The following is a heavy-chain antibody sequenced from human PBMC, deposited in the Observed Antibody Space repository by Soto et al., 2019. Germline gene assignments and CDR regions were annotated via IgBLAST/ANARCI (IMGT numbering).Heavy chain of an antibody. J-gene: IGHJ4*02. CDR2: ISYDGSNK. V-gene: IGHV3-30-3*01. Sequence: GGSLRLSCAASGFTFSSYAMHWVRQAPGKGLEWVAVISYDGSNKYYADSVKGRFTISRDNSKNTLYLQMNSLRAEDTAVYYCARDQGLGTLDYWGQGTLVSVSS. D-gene: IGHD7-27*01. CDR1: GFTFSSYA. CDR3: ARDQGLGTLDY.